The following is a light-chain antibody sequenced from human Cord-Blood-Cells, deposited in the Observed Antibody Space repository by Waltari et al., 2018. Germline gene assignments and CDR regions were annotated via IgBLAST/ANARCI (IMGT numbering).Light chain of an antibody. CDR2: QYS. V-gene: IGLV3-1*01. CDR3: QAWDSSTVV. Sequence: SYELTQPPSVSVSPGQTASITCSGAKLGDTYACWSQQKPGQSPVLVIYQYSKRPSGIPERFSGSNSGNTATLTISGTQAMDEADYYCQAWDSSTVVFGGGTKLTVL. CDR1: KLGDTY. J-gene: IGLJ2*01.